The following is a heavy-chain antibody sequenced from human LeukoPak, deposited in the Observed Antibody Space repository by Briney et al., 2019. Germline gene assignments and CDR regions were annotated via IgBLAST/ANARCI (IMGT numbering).Heavy chain of an antibody. CDR1: GGSISSYY. CDR2: IYYSGST. D-gene: IGHD3-10*01. Sequence: KASETLSLTCTVSGGSISSYYWSWIRQPPGKGLEWIGSIYYSGSTYYNPSLKSRVTISVDTSKNQFSLKLSSVTAADTAVYYCARLVLLWFGESPSHFDYWGQGTLVTVSS. CDR3: ARLVLLWFGESPSHFDY. V-gene: IGHV4-59*05. J-gene: IGHJ4*02.